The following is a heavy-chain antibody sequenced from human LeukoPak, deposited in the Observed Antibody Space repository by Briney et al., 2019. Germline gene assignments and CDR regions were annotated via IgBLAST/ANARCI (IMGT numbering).Heavy chain of an antibody. CDR3: IVSGHPRHLAARGQNF. J-gene: IGHJ4*01. Sequence: KPSETLSLTCIVSGASITNSGSYWGWIRQTPGKGLEWIGTVHSSGDSYYNPSLGSRVTISVDPSSNNFALRLTSVSAADTALYYCIVSGHPRHLAARGQNFWGHGTLVTVSS. D-gene: IGHD6-6*01. V-gene: IGHV4-39*02. CDR1: GASITNSGSY. CDR2: VHSSGDS.